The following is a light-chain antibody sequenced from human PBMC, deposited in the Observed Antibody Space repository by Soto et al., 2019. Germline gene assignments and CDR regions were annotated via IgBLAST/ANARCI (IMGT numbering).Light chain of an antibody. CDR2: AAS. J-gene: IGKJ1*01. Sequence: DIQMTQSPSAMSASVGDRVTITCRAIQGISKYLAWFQQRPGKVPRRLVYAASSLQSGGQSRSSGSGSGTEFTLTISSLQPEDFGTYYCLQHTSYPWTFGQGTKVDIK. CDR3: LQHTSYPWT. V-gene: IGKV1-17*03. CDR1: QGISKY.